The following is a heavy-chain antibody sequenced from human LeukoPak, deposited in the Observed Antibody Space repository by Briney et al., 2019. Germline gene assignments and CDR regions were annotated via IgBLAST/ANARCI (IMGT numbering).Heavy chain of an antibody. CDR2: ISSSSSYI. CDR3: ARDEWGDAFDI. D-gene: IGHD1-26*01. CDR1: GFTFSSYS. J-gene: IGHJ3*02. Sequence: KPGGSLRLSCAASGFTFSSYSMNWVRQAPGKGLEWVSSISSSSSYIHSADSVRGRFTISRDNAKNSQFLQMNSLRAEDTAVYYCARDEWGDAFDIWGQGTMVTVFS. V-gene: IGHV3-21*01.